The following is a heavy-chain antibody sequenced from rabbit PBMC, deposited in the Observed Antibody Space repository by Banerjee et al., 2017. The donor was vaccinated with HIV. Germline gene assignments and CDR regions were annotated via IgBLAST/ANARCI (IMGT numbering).Heavy chain of an antibody. CDR1: GFDFSSYR. J-gene: IGHJ4*01. CDR3: VRDGYAGYDSIYYFNL. D-gene: IGHD7-1*01. CDR2: IDPVFGST. Sequence: QSLVESGGGLVQPGGSLKLSCKASGFDFSSYRVSWVRQAPGKGLEWIGYIDPVFGSTYYASWVNGRFTISSHNAQNTLYLQLNSLTGADTATYFCVRDGYAGYDSIYYFNLWGQGTLVTVS. V-gene: IGHV1S7*01.